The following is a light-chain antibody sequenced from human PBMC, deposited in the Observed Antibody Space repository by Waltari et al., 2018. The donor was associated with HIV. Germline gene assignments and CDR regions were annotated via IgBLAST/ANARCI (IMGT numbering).Light chain of an antibody. CDR2: GAS. CDR1: QNIKNN. CDR3: QQYHNWPFT. J-gene: IGKJ3*01. V-gene: IGKV3-15*01. Sequence: EIVMTQSPATLSASPGERATLSCRASQNIKNNLAWYQQQPGQAPRLLIHGASTTDTGISARFSGSGSGTEFSLTIGSLQSEDFAVYYCQQYHNWPFTFGPGTRVEMK.